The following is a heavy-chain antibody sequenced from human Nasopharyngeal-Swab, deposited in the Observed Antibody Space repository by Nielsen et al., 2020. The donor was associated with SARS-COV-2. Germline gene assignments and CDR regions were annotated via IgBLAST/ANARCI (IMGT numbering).Heavy chain of an antibody. CDR2: INHSGST. CDR1: GGSFSGYY. Sequence: SETLSLTCAVYGGSFSGYYWSWIRQPPGKGLEWIGEINHSGSTNYNPSLKCRVPISVDTSKNQFSLKLSSVTAADTAVYYCARASGYCSSTSCYTGAFDIWGQGTMVTVSS. J-gene: IGHJ3*02. D-gene: IGHD2-2*02. CDR3: ARASGYCSSTSCYTGAFDI. V-gene: IGHV4-34*01.